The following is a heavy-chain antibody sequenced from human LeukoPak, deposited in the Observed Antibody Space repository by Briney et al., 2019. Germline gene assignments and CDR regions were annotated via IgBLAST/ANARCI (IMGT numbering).Heavy chain of an antibody. CDR3: AKGRSGSYSPTWDY. V-gene: IGHV3-23*01. CDR2: ISGSDGGT. Sequence: GGSLRLSCAASGFTVSSNYMSWVRQAPGKGLEWVSGISGSDGGTNYADSVKGRFTISRDNSKNTLFLQMNSLRAEDTAVYYCAKGRSGSYSPTWDYWGQGTLVTVSS. J-gene: IGHJ4*02. CDR1: GFTVSSNY. D-gene: IGHD1-26*01.